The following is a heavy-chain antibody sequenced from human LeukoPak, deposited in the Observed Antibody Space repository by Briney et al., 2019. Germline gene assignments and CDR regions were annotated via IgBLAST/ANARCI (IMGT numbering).Heavy chain of an antibody. J-gene: IGHJ3*02. Sequence: EASVKVSFKGSGYTLTSYDINWVRQANGQGLEWVGWMNPNSGNTGYAQKFQGRVTITRNTSISTAYMELSSLRSEDTAVYYCARGQWELLHDAFDIWGQGTMVTVSS. CDR2: MNPNSGNT. CDR1: GYTLTSYD. V-gene: IGHV1-8*03. D-gene: IGHD1-26*01. CDR3: ARGQWELLHDAFDI.